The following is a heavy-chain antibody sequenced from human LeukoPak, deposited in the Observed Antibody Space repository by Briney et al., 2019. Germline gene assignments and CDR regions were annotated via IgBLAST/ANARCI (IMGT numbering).Heavy chain of an antibody. CDR2: INWNGGST. Sequence: GGSLRLSCAASGFTFDDHGMSWVRQAPGRGLEWVSGINWNGGSTGYADSVKGRLTISRDNAKNSLYLQMNSLRAEDTALYYCAREMYASGWLNAFDIWGQGTMVTVSS. D-gene: IGHD6-19*01. J-gene: IGHJ3*02. CDR3: AREMYASGWLNAFDI. V-gene: IGHV3-20*04. CDR1: GFTFDDHG.